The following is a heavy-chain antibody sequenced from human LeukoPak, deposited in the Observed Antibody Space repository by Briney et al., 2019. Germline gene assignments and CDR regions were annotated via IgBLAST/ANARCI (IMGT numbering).Heavy chain of an antibody. V-gene: IGHV4-59*01. Sequence: ASETLSLTCTVSGGSISSYYWSWIRQPPGKGPEWIGYIYYSGSTNYNPSLKSRVTISVDTSKDQFSLKLSSVTAADTAVYYCARDVYYGSGEYGMDVWGQGTTVTVSS. CDR3: ARDVYYGSGEYGMDV. CDR2: IYYSGST. CDR1: GGSISSYY. J-gene: IGHJ6*02. D-gene: IGHD3-10*01.